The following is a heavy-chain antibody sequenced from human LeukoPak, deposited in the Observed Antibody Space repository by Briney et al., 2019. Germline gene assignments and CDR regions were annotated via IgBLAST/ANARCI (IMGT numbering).Heavy chain of an antibody. V-gene: IGHV3-23*01. J-gene: IGHJ3*02. CDR2: ISGIGGRT. CDR1: GFTLSSYA. Sequence: PGGSLRLSCAASGFTLSSYAMSWVRQAPGKVLEWVSAISGIGGRTYYADSVKGRFTISRDNSKNTLYLQMNSLRAEDTAVYYCAKDGRQWFGELFCASDIWGQGTMVTVSS. CDR3: AKDGRQWFGELFCASDI. D-gene: IGHD3-10*01.